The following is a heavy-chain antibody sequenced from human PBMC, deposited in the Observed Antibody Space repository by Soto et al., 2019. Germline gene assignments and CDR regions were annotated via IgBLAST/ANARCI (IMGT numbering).Heavy chain of an antibody. CDR2: LSGSGGST. Sequence: EVQLLESGGGLVQPGGSLRLSCAAYGCTFSIYAMSLVRQAPGKGLEWVSALSGSGGSTYYADSVKGRFTISRDNSKNTLYLQMNSLRAEDTAVYYFAKGDWEPDGAFDIWGQGAMVTVYS. CDR3: AKGDWEPDGAFDI. D-gene: IGHD1-26*01. V-gene: IGHV3-23*01. CDR1: GCTFSIYA. J-gene: IGHJ3*02.